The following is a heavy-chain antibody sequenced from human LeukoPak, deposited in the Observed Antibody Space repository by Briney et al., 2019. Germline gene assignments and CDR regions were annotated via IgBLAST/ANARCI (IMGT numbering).Heavy chain of an antibody. CDR1: GGSFSGYY. D-gene: IGHD3-10*01. J-gene: IGHJ5*02. CDR2: INHSGST. V-gene: IGHV4-34*01. Sequence: SETLSLTCAVYGGSFSGYYWSWIRQPPGKGLEWIGEINHSGSTNYNPSLKSRVTISVDTSKNQFSLKLSSVTAADTAVYYCAGRITMVRGAPGWFDPWGQGTLVTVSS. CDR3: AGRITMVRGAPGWFDP.